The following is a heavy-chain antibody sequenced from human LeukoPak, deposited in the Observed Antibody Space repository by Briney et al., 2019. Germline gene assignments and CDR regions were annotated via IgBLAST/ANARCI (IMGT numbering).Heavy chain of an antibody. CDR3: AREATTDAFDI. D-gene: IGHD1-14*01. CDR1: GYTFTGYY. V-gene: IGHV1-2*02. CDR2: INPKSGGT. J-gene: IGHJ3*02. Sequence: ASVKVSCKASGYTFTGYYMRWARQAPGQGLEWMGWINPKSGGTNFAQQFQGRVTMTRDTSINTAYMELSRLRSDDTAVYYCAREATTDAFDIWGQGTMVTVSS.